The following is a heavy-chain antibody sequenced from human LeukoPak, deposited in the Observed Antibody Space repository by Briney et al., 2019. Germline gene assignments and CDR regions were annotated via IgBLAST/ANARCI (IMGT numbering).Heavy chain of an antibody. CDR1: GGSISGYY. CDR3: ASEALRRFPPFFDF. V-gene: IGHV4-59*01. CDR2: INHIGST. J-gene: IGHJ4*02. D-gene: IGHD3-3*01. Sequence: SETLSLTCTVSGGSISGYYWSWMRQPPGKGLEWMGYINHIGSTNYNPSLSSRVTISVDTSKNQFSLKLRSVTAADTALYYCASEALRRFPPFFDFWGQGTLVTVSS.